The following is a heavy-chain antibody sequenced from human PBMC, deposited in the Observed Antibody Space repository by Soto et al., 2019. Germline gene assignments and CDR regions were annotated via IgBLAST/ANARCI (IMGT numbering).Heavy chain of an antibody. Sequence: PGESLKISCKGSGYSFTSYWIGWVRQMPGKGLEWMGIIYPGDSDTRYSPSFQGQVTISADKSISTAYLQWSSLKASDTAMYYCARLSLTTVTTYYYYYYGMDVWGQGTTVTVSS. J-gene: IGHJ6*02. CDR2: IYPGDSDT. D-gene: IGHD4-4*01. CDR1: GYSFTSYW. CDR3: ARLSLTTVTTYYYYYYGMDV. V-gene: IGHV5-51*01.